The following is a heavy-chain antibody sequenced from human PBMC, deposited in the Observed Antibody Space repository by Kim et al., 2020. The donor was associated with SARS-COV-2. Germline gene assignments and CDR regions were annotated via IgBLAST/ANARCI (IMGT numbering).Heavy chain of an antibody. CDR3: ARVVVGATGWFDP. V-gene: IGHV4-31*02. J-gene: IGHJ5*02. Sequence: YIPSLKSRVTISVDTSKNKFSLKLSSVTAADTAVYYCARVVVGATGWFDPWGQGTLVTVSS. D-gene: IGHD2-15*01.